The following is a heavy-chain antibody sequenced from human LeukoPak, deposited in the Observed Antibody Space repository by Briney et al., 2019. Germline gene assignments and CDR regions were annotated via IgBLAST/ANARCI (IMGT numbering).Heavy chain of an antibody. CDR3: AKDANYYDSSGYLIPFDY. D-gene: IGHD3-22*01. J-gene: IGHJ4*02. Sequence: GGSRRLSCSASGFTFSRFAMTWVRHLPGRGLEGVSSISGNGHQTYYADSVKGRFSVSRDNSKNILYLQMDSLRADDSALYYCAKDANYYDSSGYLIPFDYWGQGTLVTVSS. CDR1: GFTFSRFA. CDR2: ISGNGHQT. V-gene: IGHV3-23*01.